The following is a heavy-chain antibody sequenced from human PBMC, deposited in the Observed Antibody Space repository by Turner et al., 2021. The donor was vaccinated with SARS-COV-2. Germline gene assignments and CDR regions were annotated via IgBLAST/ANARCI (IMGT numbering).Heavy chain of an antibody. V-gene: IGHV4-39*01. CDR2: IYYSGST. CDR1: GGSISSSSYY. Sequence: QLQLQESGPGLVKPSETLSLTCTVSGGSISSSSYYWGWNRQPPGKGLEWIGSIYYSGSTYYNPSLKSRGTISVDTSKNQFSLKLSSVTAADTAVYYCARHKGDYDSSELLGWGQGTLVTVSS. CDR3: ARHKGDYDSSELLG. D-gene: IGHD3-22*01. J-gene: IGHJ4*02.